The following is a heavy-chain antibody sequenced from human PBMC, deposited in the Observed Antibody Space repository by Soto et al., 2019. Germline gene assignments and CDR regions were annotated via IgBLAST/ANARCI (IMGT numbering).Heavy chain of an antibody. Sequence: GGSLRLSCSASGFTFSTYAMHWVRQAPGKGLEYVSAINSNGVTTYYADSVKGRFTISRDNSKNTLYLQMNSLRAEDTAIYYCAKTLQLWSPFAYWGQGTLVTVSS. D-gene: IGHD5-18*01. V-gene: IGHV3-64D*08. CDR1: GFTFSTYA. CDR2: INSNGVTT. CDR3: AKTLQLWSPFAY. J-gene: IGHJ4*02.